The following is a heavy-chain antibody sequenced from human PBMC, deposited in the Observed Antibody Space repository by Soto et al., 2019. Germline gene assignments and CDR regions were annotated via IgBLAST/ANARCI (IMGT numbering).Heavy chain of an antibody. D-gene: IGHD3-3*01. CDR3: PHNARYYDFGSGYPTWFDP. J-gene: IGHJ5*02. CDR1: GFSLSTSGVG. CDR2: IYWDDDK. V-gene: IGHV2-5*02. Sequence: QITLKESGPSLVKPTQTLTLTCTFSGFSLSTSGVGVGWIRQPPGKALESLALIYWDDDKRYSPSLNSRLTIPKDAPNRHVVLTMTYTDPVDTATYYCPHNARYYDFGSGYPTWFDPWGLGTLVAVSS.